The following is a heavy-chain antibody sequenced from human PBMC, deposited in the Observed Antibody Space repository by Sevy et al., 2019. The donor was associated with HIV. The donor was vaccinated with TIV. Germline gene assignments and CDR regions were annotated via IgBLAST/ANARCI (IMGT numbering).Heavy chain of an antibody. D-gene: IGHD7-27*01. CDR3: ARSNWVTATNGFSKSYYFDY. CDR1: GDSFSSYF. Sequence: LTCTVSGDSFSSYFWAWIRQPAGKGLEWIGRINTSGSTNYNPSLKSRVTMSVDTSKSQFSLKVTSLTAADTAIYFCARSNWVTATNGFSKSYYFDYWGQGSLVTVSS. J-gene: IGHJ4*02. CDR2: INTSGST. V-gene: IGHV4-4*07.